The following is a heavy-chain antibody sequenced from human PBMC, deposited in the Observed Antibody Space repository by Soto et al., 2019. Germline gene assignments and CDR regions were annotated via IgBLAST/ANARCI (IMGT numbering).Heavy chain of an antibody. Sequence: ASVKVSCKASGYTFTDYYIHWVRQVPGQGLEWMGSINPKSGGTTYARKFEGSVTMTRYMSSSTAYVEVSSLRSDGTAVYYCARGERIFAVVIRRNCLDPWGQGTLVTVSS. J-gene: IGHJ5*02. CDR3: ARGERIFAVVIRRNCLDP. CDR1: GYTFTDYY. D-gene: IGHD3-3*01. CDR2: INPKSGGT. V-gene: IGHV1-2*02.